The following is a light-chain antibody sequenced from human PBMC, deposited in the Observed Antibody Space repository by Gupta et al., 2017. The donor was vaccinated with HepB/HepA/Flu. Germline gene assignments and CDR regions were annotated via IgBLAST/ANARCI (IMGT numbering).Light chain of an antibody. CDR1: QGFSIH. Sequence: DIHMAQSPSSLSASVGDRVTITCRASQGFSIHLAWYQQKPGKAPKRLIYATSSLESGVPSRFSGSGSGTEFTLTIISRQPEDFATYYCRQDSTYPWTFGQGTTVEI. V-gene: IGKV1-17*01. CDR3: RQDSTYPWT. J-gene: IGKJ1*01. CDR2: ATS.